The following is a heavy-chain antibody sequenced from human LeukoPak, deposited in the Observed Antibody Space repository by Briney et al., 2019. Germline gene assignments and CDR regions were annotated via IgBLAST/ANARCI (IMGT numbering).Heavy chain of an antibody. V-gene: IGHV3-30*02. Sequence: GGSLRLSRAASGFTFSSYGVHWVRQAPGKGLEWVAFIRYDGSNKYYADSVKGRFTISRDNSKNTLYLQMNSLRAEDTAVYYCATLTDLDHWGQGTLVTVSS. D-gene: IGHD4/OR15-4a*01. CDR2: IRYDGSNK. CDR3: ATLTDLDH. CDR1: GFTFSSYG. J-gene: IGHJ4*02.